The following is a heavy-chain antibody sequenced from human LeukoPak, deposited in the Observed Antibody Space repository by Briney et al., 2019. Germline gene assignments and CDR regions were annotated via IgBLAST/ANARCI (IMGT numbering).Heavy chain of an antibody. CDR1: GYIFTDYY. CDR2: INTNTGGT. D-gene: IGHD1-14*01. J-gene: IGHJ6*03. Sequence: ASVKVSCKASGYIFTDYYMHWVRQAPGQGLEWMGWINTNTGGTNYAQKFQGRVAMPRDTSFNTAYMELSSLTSDHTAVYYWARGHPGGNHRKFYRDVWGKGTRSPSP. CDR3: ARGHPGGNHRKFYRDV. V-gene: IGHV1-2*02.